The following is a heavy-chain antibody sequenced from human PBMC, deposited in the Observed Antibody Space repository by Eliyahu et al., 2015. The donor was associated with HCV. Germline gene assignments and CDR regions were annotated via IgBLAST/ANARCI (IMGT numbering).Heavy chain of an antibody. D-gene: IGHD3-22*01. J-gene: IGHJ4*02. Sequence: YWSWIRQPPGKGLEWIGEINHSGSTNYNPSLKSRVTISVDTSKNQFSLKLSSVTAADTAVYYCARAGDSSGYYPDYWGQGTLVTVSS. CDR2: INHSGST. CDR1: Y. CDR3: ARAGDSSGYYPDY. V-gene: IGHV4-34*01.